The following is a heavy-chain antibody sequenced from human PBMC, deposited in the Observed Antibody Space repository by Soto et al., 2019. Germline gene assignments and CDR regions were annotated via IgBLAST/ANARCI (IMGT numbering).Heavy chain of an antibody. Sequence: QVQLVQSGGEVKKPGASVKVSCKASGYTFTSYGISWVRQAPGQGLEWMGWINAYNGNTTYPQKVQGRVTMTTDTFTSTAYMELRSLRSDDTAVYYCARDVGYGLIDGWGQGTLITGSS. CDR1: GYTFTSYG. V-gene: IGHV1-18*01. CDR3: ARDVGYGLIDG. CDR2: INAYNGNT. J-gene: IGHJ4*02. D-gene: IGHD5-18*01.